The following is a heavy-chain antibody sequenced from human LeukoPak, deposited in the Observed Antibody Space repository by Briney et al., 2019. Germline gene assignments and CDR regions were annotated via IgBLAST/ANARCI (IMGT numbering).Heavy chain of an antibody. CDR1: GFTFSDYT. CDR3: VKRPTAIRAFDI. V-gene: IGHV3-48*04. J-gene: IGHJ3*02. D-gene: IGHD2-2*02. CDR2: IGRSGTTI. Sequence: GGSLRLSCAASGFTFSDYTMNWVRQAPRKGLEWVSFIGRSGTTIYYADSVKGRFTCSRDNAKNSLHLQMNSLRAEDTAVYYCVKRPTAIRAFDIWGQGTTVTVSS.